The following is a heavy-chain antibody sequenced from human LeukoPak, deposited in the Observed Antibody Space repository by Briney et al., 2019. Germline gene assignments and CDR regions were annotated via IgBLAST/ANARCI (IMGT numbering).Heavy chain of an antibody. CDR1: AFSLSAYN. V-gene: IGHV3-21*03. J-gene: IGHJ4*02. D-gene: IGHD2-2*01. Sequence: GGSLRLSCAVSAFSLSAYNMNWVRQAPGKGLEWVSSISYTGTYIYYADSVKGRFTISRDNSKNTLSLQMNSLRADDTAVYYCARWFCTSTTCYYDYWGQGTLVTVSS. CDR2: ISYTGTYI. CDR3: ARWFCTSTTCYYDY.